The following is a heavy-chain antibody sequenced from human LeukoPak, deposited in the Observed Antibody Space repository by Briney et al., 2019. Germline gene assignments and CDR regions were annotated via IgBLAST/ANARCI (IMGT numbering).Heavy chain of an antibody. V-gene: IGHV3-53*01. J-gene: IGHJ4*02. CDR2: IYSGGST. CDR1: GFTVSSNH. CDR3: ARAKYSGYEIDY. D-gene: IGHD5-12*01. Sequence: GGSLRLSCAASGFTVSSNHMSWVRQAPGKGLEWVSVIYSGGSTYYADSVKGRFTISRDNSQNTLYLQMNSLRAEDVAVYYCARAKYSGYEIDYWGQGTLVTVSS.